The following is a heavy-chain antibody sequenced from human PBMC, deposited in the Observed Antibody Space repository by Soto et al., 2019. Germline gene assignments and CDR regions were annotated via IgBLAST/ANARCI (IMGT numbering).Heavy chain of an antibody. CDR3: ARGPETYYMDV. J-gene: IGHJ6*03. Sequence: QVQLQESGPGLVKSSETLSLTCRVSGGSISNYFWSWIRQPPGKGLEWIGYIFNSGSTIYSPSLKRRVTLTLDTSKNQSSPRLGSVTVADTAIYGCARGPETYYMDVWGKGTTVTVSS. V-gene: IGHV4-59*01. CDR2: IFNSGST. CDR1: GGSISNYF.